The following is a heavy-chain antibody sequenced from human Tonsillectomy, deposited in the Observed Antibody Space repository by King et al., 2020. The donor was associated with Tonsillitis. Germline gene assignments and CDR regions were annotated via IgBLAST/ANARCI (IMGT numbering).Heavy chain of an antibody. J-gene: IGHJ6*03. Sequence: QLVQSGAEVKKPGASVKVSCKASGYTFTSYFMHWVRQAPGQGLEWMGIINPSGDSTNYAQKFQGRVTMTRDTSTSTVYMELSSLRSEDTAVYYCARSRVYCSRASCFGWCIDVWGKGTTVTVSS. V-gene: IGHV1-46*01. CDR3: ARSRVYCSRASCFGWCIDV. CDR1: GYTFTSYF. CDR2: INPSGDST. D-gene: IGHD2-2*01.